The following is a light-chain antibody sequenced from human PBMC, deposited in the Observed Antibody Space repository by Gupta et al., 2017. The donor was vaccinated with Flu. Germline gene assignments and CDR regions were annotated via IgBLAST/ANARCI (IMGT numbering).Light chain of an antibody. Sequence: QTVVTQEPSFSVSPGGTVTLTCGLSSDSVSTNYYPSWYQQTPGQAPRTLIYSTNTRSSGVPYRFSGSILGNKAALTITGAQADDESDYYCVLYIGSGPKWVFGGGTKLTVL. V-gene: IGLV8-61*01. CDR2: STN. CDR3: VLYIGSGPKWV. J-gene: IGLJ3*02. CDR1: SDSVSTNYY.